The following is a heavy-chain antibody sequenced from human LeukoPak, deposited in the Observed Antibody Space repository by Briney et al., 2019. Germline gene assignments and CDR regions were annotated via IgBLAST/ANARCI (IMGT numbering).Heavy chain of an antibody. CDR1: GFTFSSYW. Sequence: PGGSLRLSCAASGFTFSSYWLHWVRQAPGKGLVWVSRIKGDERSTNYADSVKGRFTISRDNAKKTLYLQMNSLRVEDTAVYYCLTVVETTIAAFDIWGQGTMVTVSS. CDR2: IKGDERST. J-gene: IGHJ3*02. V-gene: IGHV3-74*01. CDR3: LTVVETTIAAFDI. D-gene: IGHD1-26*01.